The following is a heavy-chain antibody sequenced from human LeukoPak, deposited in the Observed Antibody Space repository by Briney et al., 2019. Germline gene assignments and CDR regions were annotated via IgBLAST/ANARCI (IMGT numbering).Heavy chain of an antibody. Sequence: GGSLRLSCAASGFTFSSYAMSWVRQAPGKGLEWVSAISGSGGSTYYADSVKGRFTISRDNAKNSLYLQMNSLRAEDTAVYYCARDPIAAPFNWFDPWGQGTLVTVSS. J-gene: IGHJ5*02. V-gene: IGHV3-23*01. CDR1: GFTFSSYA. CDR3: ARDPIAAPFNWFDP. CDR2: ISGSGGST. D-gene: IGHD6-13*01.